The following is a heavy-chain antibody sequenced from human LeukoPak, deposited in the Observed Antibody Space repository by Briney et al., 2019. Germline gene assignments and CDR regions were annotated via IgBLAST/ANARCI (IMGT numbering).Heavy chain of an antibody. J-gene: IGHJ6*03. CDR1: GYTFNSYG. CDR3: ARDKGTVATYYYYYMDV. CDR2: ISAHNGKT. V-gene: IGHV1-18*01. Sequence: ASVKVSCKASGYTFNSYGISWVRQAPGQGGEGMGWISAHNGKTNYEEKVQGRVTITTDTSTSTAYMELRSLRSDDTAVYYCARDKGTVATYYYYYMDVWGKGTTVTVSS. D-gene: IGHD6-19*01.